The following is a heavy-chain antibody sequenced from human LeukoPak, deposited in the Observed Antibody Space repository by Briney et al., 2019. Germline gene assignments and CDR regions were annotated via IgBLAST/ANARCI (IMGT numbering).Heavy chain of an antibody. CDR2: ISSSGSTI. Sequence: GGSLRLSCAASGFMFRSYEMNWVRQAPGKGLEWVSYISSSGSTIYYADSVKGRFTISRDNAKNSLYLQMNSLRAEDTAVYYCARAFFGGASGYWGQGTLVTVSS. CDR3: ARAFFGGASGY. CDR1: GFMFRSYE. J-gene: IGHJ4*02. D-gene: IGHD3-10*01. V-gene: IGHV3-48*03.